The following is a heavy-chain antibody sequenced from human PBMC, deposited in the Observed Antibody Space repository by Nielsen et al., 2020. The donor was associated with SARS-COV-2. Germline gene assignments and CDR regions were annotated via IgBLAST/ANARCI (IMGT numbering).Heavy chain of an antibody. CDR3: ARTGRNMVNYYGMDV. CDR2: ISHSGNYM. V-gene: IGHV3-11*03. CDR1: GFTFSDYY. Sequence: GGSLRLSCAGSGFTFSDYYMSWIHQAPGKGLEWVSYISHSGNYMIYADSVKGRLTISRDNARNSVYLQMNSLGAEDTAVYYCARTGRNMVNYYGMDVWGQGTTVTVSS. J-gene: IGHJ6*02. D-gene: IGHD5-18*01.